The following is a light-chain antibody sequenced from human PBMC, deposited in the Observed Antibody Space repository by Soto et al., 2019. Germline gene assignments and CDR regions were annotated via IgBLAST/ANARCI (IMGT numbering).Light chain of an antibody. CDR1: QSVSSY. V-gene: IGKV3-15*01. Sequence: EIFVTQSSTPLSVSSGERTTLFCRASQSVSSYLAWYQQKPGQAPRLLIYGASTRATGIPDRFSGSGSGTEFTLTISGLDSEDFAVYYCQQYNNWPMTFGQGTKVEIK. CDR2: GAS. CDR3: QQYNNWPMT. J-gene: IGKJ1*01.